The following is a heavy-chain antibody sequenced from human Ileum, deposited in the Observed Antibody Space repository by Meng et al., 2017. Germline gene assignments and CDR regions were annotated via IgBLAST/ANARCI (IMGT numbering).Heavy chain of an antibody. CDR2: AST. V-gene: IGHV4-61*08. CDR1: GGSVSRAGYQ. D-gene: IGHD1-26*01. J-gene: IGHJ4*02. Sequence: QAQVPEAGPGLVRPSATLSLICTVSGGSVSRAGYQWGWIRQPPGKGLEWIGYASTNYNPSLKSRVTISLDTSRNQFSLSLSSVTAADTAVYYCARDHMGSLDYWGQGILVTVSS. CDR3: ARDHMGSLDY.